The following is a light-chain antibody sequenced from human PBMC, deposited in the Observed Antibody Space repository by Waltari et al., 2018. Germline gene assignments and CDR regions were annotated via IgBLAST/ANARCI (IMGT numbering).Light chain of an antibody. V-gene: IGKV3D-11*01. CDR2: DAS. J-gene: IGKJ5*01. CDR1: QGVSSY. CDR3: QQRSNWPIT. Sequence: EIVLTQSPATLSLSPGERATLSCRASQGVSSYLAWYQQKPGQAPRLLIYDASKRATGIPARFSDSGPGTDFTLTISSLEPEDFAVYYCQQRSNWPITFGQGTRLEIK.